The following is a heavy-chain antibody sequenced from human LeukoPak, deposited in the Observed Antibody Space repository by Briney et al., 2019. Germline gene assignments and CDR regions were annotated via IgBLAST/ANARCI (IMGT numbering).Heavy chain of an antibody. CDR2: IYHSGST. V-gene: IGHV4-30-2*01. J-gene: IGHJ3*02. D-gene: IGHD6-19*01. CDR3: ASGVSYSSGWYTRDAFDI. Sequence: SQTMSLTCAVSGGSISSGGYSWSWIRQPPGKGLEWIGYIYHSGSTYYNPSLKSRVTISVDRSKNQFSLKLSSVTAADTAVYYCASGVSYSSGWYTRDAFDIWGQGTMVTVSS. CDR1: GGSISSGGYS.